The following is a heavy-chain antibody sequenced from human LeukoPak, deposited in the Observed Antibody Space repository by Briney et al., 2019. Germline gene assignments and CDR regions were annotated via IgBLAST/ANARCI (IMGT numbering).Heavy chain of an antibody. D-gene: IGHD1-26*01. CDR2: INHSGST. J-gene: IGHJ3*02. CDR3: ARGPWDAFDI. CDR1: GGSFSGYY. V-gene: IGHV4-34*01. Sequence: SETLSLTCAVYGGSFSGYYWSWIRQPPGKGLEWIGEINHSGSTNYNPSLKSRVTISVDTSENQFTLKLSSVTAADTAVYYCARGPWDAFDIWGQGTMVTVSS.